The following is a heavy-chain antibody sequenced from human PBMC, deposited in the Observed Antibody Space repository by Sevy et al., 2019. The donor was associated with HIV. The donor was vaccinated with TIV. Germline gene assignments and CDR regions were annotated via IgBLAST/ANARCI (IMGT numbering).Heavy chain of an antibody. CDR2: ISSSSSYI. CDR3: GTDSSSWYFDY. CDR1: GFTFSSYS. V-gene: IGHV3-21*01. J-gene: IGHJ4*02. D-gene: IGHD6-13*01. Sequence: GGSLRLSCAASGFTFSSYSMNWVRQAPGKGLEWVSSISSSSSYIYYADSVKGRFTISRDNAKNSLYLQMNSLRAEDTAVYYCGTDSSSWYFDYWGQGTLVTVSS.